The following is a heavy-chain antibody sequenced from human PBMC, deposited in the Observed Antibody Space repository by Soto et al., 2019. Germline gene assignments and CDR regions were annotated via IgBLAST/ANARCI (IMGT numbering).Heavy chain of an antibody. CDR2: VTESGSTT. V-gene: IGHV3-23*01. CDR3: AKDGKGGQWVIYDAFDS. Sequence: GGSLRLSCAVSGFTVSSKYMSWVRQAPGKGLEWVSSVTESGSTTYYADSVKGRFTISRGNSKAALYLQMNSLRAEDTAVYHCAKDGKGGQWVIYDAFDSWGQRTMVTVSS. D-gene: IGHD2-21*01. CDR1: GFTVSSKY. J-gene: IGHJ3*02.